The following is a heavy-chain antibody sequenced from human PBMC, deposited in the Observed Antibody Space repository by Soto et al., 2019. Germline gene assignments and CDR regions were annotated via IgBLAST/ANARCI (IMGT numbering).Heavy chain of an antibody. J-gene: IGHJ5*02. Sequence: XETLCLTCAVDGWSFSGYYWSWIRQPPGKGLEWIGEINHSGSTNYNPSLKSRVTISVDTSKNQFSLKLSSVTAADTAVYYCAVDSSGYYSDSWFDHWGQGTLVTVSS. V-gene: IGHV4-34*01. D-gene: IGHD3-22*01. CDR3: AVDSSGYYSDSWFDH. CDR2: INHSGST. CDR1: GWSFSGYY.